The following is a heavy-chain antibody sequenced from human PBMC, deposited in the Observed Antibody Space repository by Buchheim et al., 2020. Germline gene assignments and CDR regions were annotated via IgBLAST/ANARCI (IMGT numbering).Heavy chain of an antibody. CDR2: IYTSGST. Sequence: QVQLQESGPGLVKPSQTLSLTCTVSGGSISSGSYYWSWIRQPAGKGLEWIGRIYTSGSTNYNPSLKSRVTISVDTSKNQFSLKLSSVTAADTAVYYCARDQGELPRSDAFDIWGQGT. J-gene: IGHJ3*02. V-gene: IGHV4-61*02. CDR3: ARDQGELPRSDAFDI. D-gene: IGHD1-26*01. CDR1: GGSISSGSYY.